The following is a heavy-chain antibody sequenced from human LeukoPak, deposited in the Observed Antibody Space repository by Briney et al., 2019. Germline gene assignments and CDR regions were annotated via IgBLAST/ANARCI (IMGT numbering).Heavy chain of an antibody. CDR3: AKWKYSNSGIDDY. CDR1: GFTFSSYA. D-gene: IGHD6-6*01. J-gene: IGHJ4*02. CDR2: ISGSGDNT. V-gene: IGHV3-23*01. Sequence: PGGSLRLSCAASGFTFSSYAMSWVRQVPGKGLEWVSVISGSGDNTYYADSVKGLFTISRDNSKNMLYLQMNSLRAEDTAVYYCAKWKYSNSGIDDYWGQGTLVTVSS.